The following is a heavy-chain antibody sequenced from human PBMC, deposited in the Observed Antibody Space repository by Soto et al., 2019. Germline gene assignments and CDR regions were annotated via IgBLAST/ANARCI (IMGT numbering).Heavy chain of an antibody. CDR1: GGTFNTFV. D-gene: IGHD6-13*01. V-gene: IGHV1-69*12. CDR2: IMPLFGTP. J-gene: IGHJ4*02. CDR3: ARDRGYSPGKAHFDY. Sequence: QVQLVQSGAEVKKPGSSVKVSCKASGGTFNTFVINWVRQAPGQGLEWMGAIMPLFGTPTYAPNFEGRVTITADESSTTAYMELKNLRSEDGAIYYCARDRGYSPGKAHFDYWGQGTLVTVSS.